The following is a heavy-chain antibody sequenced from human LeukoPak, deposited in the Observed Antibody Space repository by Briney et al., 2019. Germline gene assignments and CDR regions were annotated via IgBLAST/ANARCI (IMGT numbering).Heavy chain of an antibody. CDR2: VYYSGIT. D-gene: IGHD1-26*01. V-gene: IGHV4-39*02. CDR3: SRESGAFCPFGY. CDR1: DGSTTNSDYY. J-gene: IGHJ4*02. Sequence: SETLSLTCTVSDGSTTNSDYYWAWIRQPPGQGLEWIGSVYYSGITYYNPSLKSRVSISLDTSKSQFSLNLTSVTAADTAIYYCSRESGAFCPFGYWGQGTLVIVPP.